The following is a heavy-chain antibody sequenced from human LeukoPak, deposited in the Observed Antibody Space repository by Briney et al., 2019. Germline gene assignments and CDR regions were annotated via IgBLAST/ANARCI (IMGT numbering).Heavy chain of an antibody. CDR2: SSRRDDYT. D-gene: IGHD3-10*01. Sequence: GRSLRLSCAASGFSFSSYAMSWVRQPPGKGLELVSVSSRRDDYTYYADSVKGRFTISRDNSKNTLYLQMNTLRAEDTAVYYCANEYRSGSFHEFWGQGTLVTVSS. V-gene: IGHV3-23*01. CDR3: ANEYRSGSFHEF. CDR1: GFSFSSYA. J-gene: IGHJ4*02.